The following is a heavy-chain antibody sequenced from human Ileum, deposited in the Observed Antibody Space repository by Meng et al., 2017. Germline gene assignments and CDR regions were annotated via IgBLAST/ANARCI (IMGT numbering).Heavy chain of an antibody. J-gene: IGHJ4*02. CDR1: GYTFTDYF. CDR2: INPKSGAT. D-gene: IGHD3-3*02. Sequence: LVPTRAGANQPGAPLNVSCHASGYTFTDYFVHWVRQAPGQGLEWMGRINPKSGATAYAQKFQGRVTVTSDTSISTAYLDLISLTSDDTALYYCVRSNIFGWNPRDHWGQGTLVTVSS. CDR3: VRSNIFGWNPRDH. V-gene: IGHV1-2*06.